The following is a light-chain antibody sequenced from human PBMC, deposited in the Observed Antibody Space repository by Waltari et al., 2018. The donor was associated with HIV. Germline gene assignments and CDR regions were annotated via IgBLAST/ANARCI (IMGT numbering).Light chain of an antibody. J-gene: IGLJ3*02. V-gene: IGLV1-47*01. CDR3: AAWDASLSAWV. CDR1: SSNIGSNY. Sequence: QSVLTQPPSASGTPGQRVTISCSGSSSNIGSNYVYWYQHLPGTAPKLLIYMNNQRPSGVPDRFSSSKSGTSASLAISGLRSEDEADYYCAAWDASLSAWVFGGGTKLTVL. CDR2: MNN.